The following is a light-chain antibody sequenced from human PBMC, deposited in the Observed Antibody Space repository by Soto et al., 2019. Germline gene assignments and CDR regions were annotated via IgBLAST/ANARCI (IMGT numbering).Light chain of an antibody. CDR1: QSVSSSY. V-gene: IGKV3-20*01. J-gene: IGKJ1*01. Sequence: DIEMTQSPGTLSLSPGDRATLSCRASQSVSSSYLAWYQQKPGQAPRLLIYGASSRATGIPDRFSGSGSGTDFTLTISRLEPEDFAVYYCQQYGSYPRTFGQGTKVEIK. CDR3: QQYGSYPRT. CDR2: GAS.